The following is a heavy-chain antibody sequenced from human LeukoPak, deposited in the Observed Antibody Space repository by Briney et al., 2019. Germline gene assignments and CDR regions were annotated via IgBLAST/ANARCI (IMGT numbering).Heavy chain of an antibody. Sequence: GGSLRLSCAASGFTVSSNYMSWVRQAPGKGLEWGSSISSSSYIYYADSVKGRFTISRDNAKNSLYLQMNSLRAEDTAVYYSARMAWAATGRANYFDYWGQGTLVTVSS. CDR3: ARMAWAATGRANYFDY. D-gene: IGHD6-25*01. CDR2: ISSSSYI. J-gene: IGHJ4*02. CDR1: GFTVSSNY. V-gene: IGHV3-69-1*01.